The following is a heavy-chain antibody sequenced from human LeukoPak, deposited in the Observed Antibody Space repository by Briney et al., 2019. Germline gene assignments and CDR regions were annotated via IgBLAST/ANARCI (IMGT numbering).Heavy chain of an antibody. Sequence: GGSLRLSCVVSGFNFDNFAMHWVRQPLGKGLEWVAFIRYDGSNKYYADSVKGRFTISRDNSKNTLYLQMNSLRAEDTAVYYCAKAPAAGTCFDYWGQGTLVTVSS. J-gene: IGHJ4*02. CDR3: AKAPAAGTCFDY. CDR1: GFNFDNFA. V-gene: IGHV3-30*02. D-gene: IGHD6-13*01. CDR2: IRYDGSNK.